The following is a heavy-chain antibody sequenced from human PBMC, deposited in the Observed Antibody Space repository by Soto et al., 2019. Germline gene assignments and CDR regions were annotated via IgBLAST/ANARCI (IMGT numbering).Heavy chain of an antibody. CDR1: GFTFSSYG. D-gene: IGHD3-22*01. CDR3: ARDLRTYYDSSGYYHHFDY. Sequence: QVQLVESGGGVVQPGRSLRLSCAASGFTFSSYGMHWVRQAPGKGLEWVAVIWYDGSNKYYADSVKGRFTISRDNSKNTLDLQMNSLRAEDTAVYYCARDLRTYYDSSGYYHHFDYWGQGTLVTVSS. V-gene: IGHV3-33*01. CDR2: IWYDGSNK. J-gene: IGHJ4*02.